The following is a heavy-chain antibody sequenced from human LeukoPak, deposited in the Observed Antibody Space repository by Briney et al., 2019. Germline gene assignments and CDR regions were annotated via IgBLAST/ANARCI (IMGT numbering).Heavy chain of an antibody. CDR3: ARDCTVDTAMANDGTDAFDI. CDR1: GFTFSSYG. V-gene: IGHV3-21*01. D-gene: IGHD5-18*01. J-gene: IGHJ3*02. Sequence: GGSLRLSCAASGFTFSSYGMHWVRQAPGKGLEWVSSISSSSSYIYYADSVKGRFTISRDNAKNSLYLQMNSLRAEDTAVYYCARDCTVDTAMANDGTDAFDIWGQGTMVTVSS. CDR2: ISSSSSYI.